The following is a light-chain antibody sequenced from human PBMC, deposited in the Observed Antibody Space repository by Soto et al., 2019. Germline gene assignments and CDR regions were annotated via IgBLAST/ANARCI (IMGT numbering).Light chain of an antibody. CDR3: QQSYTTPLT. CDR1: QSITTY. CDR2: AAA. V-gene: IGKV1-39*01. Sequence: DIQMTQSPSSLSASLVYRFTITCRASQSITTYLNWYQQTSGEAPKLLIYAAARLQTGVPSRFSGSGSGTYFTLTISSLQPEDLATYYCQQSYTTPLTFGGGTKVDI. J-gene: IGKJ4*01.